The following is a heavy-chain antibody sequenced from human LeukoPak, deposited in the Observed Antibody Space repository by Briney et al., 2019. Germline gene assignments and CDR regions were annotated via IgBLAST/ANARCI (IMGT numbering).Heavy chain of an antibody. Sequence: PGGSLRLSCAASGFTFSSYGMHWVRQAPGKGLEWVAFIRYDGSNKYYADSVKGRFTISRDNSKNTLYLQMNSLRAEDTAVYYCAKDQGPLSSSLDYWGQGTLVTVSS. V-gene: IGHV3-30*02. CDR1: GFTFSSYG. CDR3: AKDQGPLSSSLDY. D-gene: IGHD2-8*01. CDR2: IRYDGSNK. J-gene: IGHJ4*02.